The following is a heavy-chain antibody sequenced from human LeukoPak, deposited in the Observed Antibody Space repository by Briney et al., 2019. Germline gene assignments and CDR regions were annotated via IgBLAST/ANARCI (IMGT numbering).Heavy chain of an antibody. Sequence: VASVKVSCKASGYTFTSYAMHWVRQAPGQRLEWMGWINAGNGNTKYSQKFQGRVTITRDTSASTAYMELSSLRSEDTAVYYCARFHSSSWFYFDYWGQGTLVTVSS. V-gene: IGHV1-3*01. D-gene: IGHD6-13*01. CDR1: GYTFTSYA. CDR3: ARFHSSSWFYFDY. CDR2: INAGNGNT. J-gene: IGHJ4*02.